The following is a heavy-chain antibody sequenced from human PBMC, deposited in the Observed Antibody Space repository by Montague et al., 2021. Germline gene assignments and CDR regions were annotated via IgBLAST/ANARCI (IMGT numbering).Heavy chain of an antibody. CDR2: IYYSGST. CDR1: GGSISSYY. Sequence: SETLSLTCTASGGSISSYYWSWIRQPPGKGLEWIGYIYYSGSTNYNPSLKSRVTISVDTSKNQFSLKLSSVTAADTAVYFCARHVTVFGVVKRLDPWGQGTLVTVSS. V-gene: IGHV4-59*08. J-gene: IGHJ5*02. CDR3: ARHVTVFGVVKRLDP. D-gene: IGHD3-3*01.